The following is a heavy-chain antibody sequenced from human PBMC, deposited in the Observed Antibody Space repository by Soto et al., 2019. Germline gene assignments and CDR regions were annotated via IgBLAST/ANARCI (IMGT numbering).Heavy chain of an antibody. CDR2: IYYSGSA. J-gene: IGHJ6*02. V-gene: IGHV4-61*01. Sequence: SETLSLTCTVSGDSVTSVSDYWSWIRQPPGKGLEWIGYIYYSGSADYNPSLGSRVTISIDTSKNQFSLKLTSVTAADTAVYYCARGVGFGYYYYHMDLWGQGTTVTSP. CDR3: ARGVGFGYYYYHMDL. CDR1: GDSVTSVSDY. D-gene: IGHD3-10*01.